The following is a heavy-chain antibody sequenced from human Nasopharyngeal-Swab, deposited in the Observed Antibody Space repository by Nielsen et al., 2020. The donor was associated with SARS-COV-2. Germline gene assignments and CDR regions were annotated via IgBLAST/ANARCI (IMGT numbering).Heavy chain of an antibody. CDR2: IYYSGST. D-gene: IGHD3-22*01. Sequence: SETLSLTCTVSGGSISSYYWSWIRQPPGKGLEWIGYIYYSGSTNYNPSLKSRVTISVDTSKNQFSLKLSSVTAADTAVYYCARHRKADYYDSSGYYDNTYYFDYWGQGTLVTVSS. J-gene: IGHJ4*02. CDR3: ARHRKADYYDSSGYYDNTYYFDY. V-gene: IGHV4-59*08. CDR1: GGSISSYY.